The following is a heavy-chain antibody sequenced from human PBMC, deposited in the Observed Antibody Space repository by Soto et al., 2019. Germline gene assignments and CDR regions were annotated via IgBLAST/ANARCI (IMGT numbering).Heavy chain of an antibody. CDR3: AKGGYSGSYSNPIDY. D-gene: IGHD3-10*01. Sequence: QVQLVESGGGVVQPGRSVRLSCAASGFTFSSYGMHWVRQAPGKGLEWVAVISYDGSNKYYADSVKGRFTISRDNSQNTLYQQMNSLRAEDTAVYYCAKGGYSGSYSNPIDYWGQGTLVTVSS. CDR1: GFTFSSYG. J-gene: IGHJ4*02. CDR2: ISYDGSNK. V-gene: IGHV3-30*18.